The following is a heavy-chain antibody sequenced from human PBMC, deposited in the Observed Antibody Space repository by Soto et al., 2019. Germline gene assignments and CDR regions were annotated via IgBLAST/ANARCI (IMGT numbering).Heavy chain of an antibody. D-gene: IGHD2-15*01. V-gene: IGHV1-69*13. Sequence: SVKVSCKASGGTFSSYAISWVRQAPGQGLEWMGGIIPIFGTANYAQKFQGRVTITADESTSTAYMELSSLRSEDTAVYYCARVPGYCSGGSCYYWFDPWGQGTLVTVSS. J-gene: IGHJ5*02. CDR1: GGTFSSYA. CDR3: ARVPGYCSGGSCYYWFDP. CDR2: IIPIFGTA.